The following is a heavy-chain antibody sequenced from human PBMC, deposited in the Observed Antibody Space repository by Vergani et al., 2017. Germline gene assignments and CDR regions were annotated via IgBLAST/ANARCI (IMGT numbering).Heavy chain of an antibody. CDR1: GGSISSSSYY. J-gene: IGHJ5*02. CDR2: IYYSGST. D-gene: IGHD4-17*01. CDR3: ASPVTTRYGWFDP. Sequence: QLQLQESGPGLVKPSETLSLTCTVSGGSISSSSYYWGWIRQPPGKGLEWIGSIYYSGSTYYNPSLKSRVTISVDTSKNQFSLKLSSVTAADTAVYYCASPVTTRYGWFDPWGQGTLVTVSS. V-gene: IGHV4-39*01.